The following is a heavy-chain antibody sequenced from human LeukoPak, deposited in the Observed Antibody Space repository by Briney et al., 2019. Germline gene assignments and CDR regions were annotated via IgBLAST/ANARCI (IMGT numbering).Heavy chain of an antibody. V-gene: IGHV2-5*01. Sequence: SGPTLVKPTQTLTLTCTFSGFSLSTSGVGVGWIRHPPGKALEWLALLYWYDDKRYSPSLKSRLTITKDTSKNQVVLIMTNMDPVDTATYYCAHRRHYDILTGYYIGGDYFDYWGQGTLVTVSS. D-gene: IGHD3-9*01. CDR3: AHRRHYDILTGYYIGGDYFDY. CDR1: GFSLSTSGVG. CDR2: LYWYDDK. J-gene: IGHJ4*02.